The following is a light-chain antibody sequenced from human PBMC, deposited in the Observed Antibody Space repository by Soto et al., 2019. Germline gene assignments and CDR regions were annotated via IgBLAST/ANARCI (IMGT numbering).Light chain of an antibody. V-gene: IGKV3-20*01. J-gene: IGKJ1*01. CDR2: GAS. Sequence: EIVLTQSPGTLSLSPGERATLSCRASQSVSSSYLAWYQQKAGQAPRLVIYGASIRATGIPDRFSGSGSGKDFTLTISRLEHEDSAVYYCQQYGNSPRTFGQGTKVEIK. CDR1: QSVSSSY. CDR3: QQYGNSPRT.